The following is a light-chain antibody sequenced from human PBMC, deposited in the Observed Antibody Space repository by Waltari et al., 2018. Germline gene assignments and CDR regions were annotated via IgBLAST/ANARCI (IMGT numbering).Light chain of an antibody. CDR2: AAS. Sequence: DIQMTPSPASLSASVGDRISISCRASQTIRTYVHWYQQKPGKAPKILISAASTLRGEVPSRFSGSGSGTDFTLTISNLQPEDFATYYCQQSFSTPRTFGGGTRVEIK. CDR1: QTIRTY. CDR3: QQSFSTPRT. V-gene: IGKV1-39*01. J-gene: IGKJ4*01.